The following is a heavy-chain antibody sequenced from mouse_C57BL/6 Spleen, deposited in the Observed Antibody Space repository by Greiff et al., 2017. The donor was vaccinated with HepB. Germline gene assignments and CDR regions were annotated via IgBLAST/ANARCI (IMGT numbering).Heavy chain of an antibody. J-gene: IGHJ2*01. CDR1: GYTFTEYT. CDR3: ARHEKGTGTAYFDY. CDR2: FYPGSGSI. D-gene: IGHD4-1*01. V-gene: IGHV1-62-2*01. Sequence: VKLVESGAELVKPGASVKLSCKASGYTFTEYTIHWVKQRSGQGLEWIGRFYPGSGSIKYNEKFKDKATLTADKSSSTVYMELSRLPSEDSPVYFCARHEKGTGTAYFDYWGQGTTLTVSS.